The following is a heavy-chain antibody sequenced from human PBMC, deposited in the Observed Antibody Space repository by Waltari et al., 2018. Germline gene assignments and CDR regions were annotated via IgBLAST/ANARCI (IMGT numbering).Heavy chain of an antibody. J-gene: IGHJ4*02. CDR1: GYTFTSYA. CDR3: ARRWELLAGGYYFDY. V-gene: IGHV1-3*01. CDR2: INAGNGNT. Sequence: QVQLVQSGAEVKKPGASVKVSCKASGYTFTSYAMHWARQAPGQRLEWMGWINAGNGNTKYSQKFQGRVTITRDTSASTAYMELSSLRSEDTAVYYCARRWELLAGGYYFDYWGQGTLVTVSS. D-gene: IGHD1-26*01.